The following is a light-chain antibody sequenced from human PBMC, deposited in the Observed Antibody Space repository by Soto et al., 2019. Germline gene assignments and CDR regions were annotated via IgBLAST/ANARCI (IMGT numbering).Light chain of an antibody. CDR1: QSIQTW. CDR2: DAS. Sequence: DIQMTQSPSTLSASVGDRVTISCRASQSIQTWLAWYQQKPGKAPNLLIFDASDLASGVSSRFSGSGSGAEFTLTISSLQADDFATYYCQQYASYPYTFGRGTMLEIK. V-gene: IGKV1-5*01. J-gene: IGKJ2*01. CDR3: QQYASYPYT.